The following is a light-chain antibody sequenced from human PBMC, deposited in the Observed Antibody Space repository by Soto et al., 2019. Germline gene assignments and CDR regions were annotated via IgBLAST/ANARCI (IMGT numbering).Light chain of an antibody. V-gene: IGKV3-15*01. CDR2: GAS. Sequence: EIVMTQSPATLSVSPGERPTLSCRASQSVSSNLAWYQQKPGQAPRLLIYGASTRATGIPARFSGSGSGTEFTLTISSLKSEDFAVYYCQQYNNWWTFGQGTKVDIK. CDR3: QQYNNWWT. J-gene: IGKJ1*01. CDR1: QSVSSN.